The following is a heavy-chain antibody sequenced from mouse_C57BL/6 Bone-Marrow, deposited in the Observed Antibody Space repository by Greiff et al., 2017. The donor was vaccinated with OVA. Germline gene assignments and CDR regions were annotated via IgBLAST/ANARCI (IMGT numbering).Heavy chain of an antibody. V-gene: IGHV6-3*01. Sequence: EVHLVESGGGLVQPGGSMKLSCVASGFTFSNYWMNWVRQSPEQGLEWVAQIRLKSDNYATHYAESVKGRFTISRDDSKSSVYLQINNVRAEDTGIYYCTGPGGYWGQGTTLTVSS. CDR2: IRLKSDNYAT. CDR3: TGPGGY. J-gene: IGHJ2*01. CDR1: GFTFSNYW. D-gene: IGHD4-1*01.